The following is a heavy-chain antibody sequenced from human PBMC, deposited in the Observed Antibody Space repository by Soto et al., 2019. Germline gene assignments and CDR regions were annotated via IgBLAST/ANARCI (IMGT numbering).Heavy chain of an antibody. CDR2: ISNDGSKK. V-gene: IGHV3-30*03. Sequence: PGGTLRLSCAASVFVFTNYGMHGVRQAPGKGLEWVAFISNDGSKKYYADSVKGRFTISRDNSENTVYLQMTSLRPDDTAVFYCARDVAMPSGLGLGYWGQGTLVTV. D-gene: IGHD6-19*01. J-gene: IGHJ4*02. CDR1: VFVFTNYG. CDR3: ARDVAMPSGLGLGY.